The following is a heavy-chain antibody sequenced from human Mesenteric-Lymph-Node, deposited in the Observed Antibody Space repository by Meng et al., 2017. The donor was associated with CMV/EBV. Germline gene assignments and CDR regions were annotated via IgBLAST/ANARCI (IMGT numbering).Heavy chain of an antibody. D-gene: IGHD2-15*01. CDR3: AREGARGPKNPFDY. J-gene: IGHJ4*02. V-gene: IGHV1-69*06. CDR1: GGSFSTYA. CDR2: IIPLFGTA. Sequence: SGGSFSTYAISWVRQAPGQGLEWMGGIIPLFGTANYAQKFQDRVTITADKSTSTVYMELSSLRSEDTAVYYCAREGARGPKNPFDYWGQGTLVTVSS.